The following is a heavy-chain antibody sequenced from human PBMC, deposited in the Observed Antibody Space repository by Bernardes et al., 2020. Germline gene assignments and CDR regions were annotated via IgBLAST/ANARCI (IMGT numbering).Heavy chain of an antibody. Sequence: GGSLRLSCGAFGFTFNSYAMHWVRQTPGKGLEWVAVISVDGSNKHYADSVRGRFTISRDNSKNTVWLQMNSLRGEDSAVYYCARGPDFYYYMDVWGKGTTVTVSS. CDR1: GFTFNSYA. J-gene: IGHJ6*03. V-gene: IGHV3-30-3*01. CDR3: ARGPDFYYYMDV. CDR2: ISVDGSNK.